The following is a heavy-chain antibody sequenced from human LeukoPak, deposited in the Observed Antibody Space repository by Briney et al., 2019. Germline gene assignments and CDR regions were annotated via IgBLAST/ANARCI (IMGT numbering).Heavy chain of an antibody. V-gene: IGHV5-10-1*01. J-gene: IGHJ1*01. CDR2: IDPSDSYT. CDR1: GYSFTSHW. CDR3: ASDGVVVSATPYFQH. Sequence: EESLKISCKGSGYSFTSHWISWVRQMPGKGLEWMGRIDPSDSYTNYSPSFQGHVTISADKSISTAYLQWSSLKASDTAMYYCASDGVVVSATPYFQHWGQGTLVTVSS. D-gene: IGHD2-15*01.